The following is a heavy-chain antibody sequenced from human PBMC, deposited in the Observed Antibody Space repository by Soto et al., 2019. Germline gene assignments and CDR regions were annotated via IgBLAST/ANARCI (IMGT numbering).Heavy chain of an antibody. Sequence: EVQLVESGGGLVQPGGSLRLSGAGSGFVFSSYWMHWVRQVPGKGLVWVSRITNDGSSTTYADSVNGRFTISRDNDKNTLYRQMNSLGAEDTAVYYCARGMQGSRYFDLWGRGTLVTVSS. CDR2: ITNDGSST. CDR3: ARGMQGSRYFDL. J-gene: IGHJ2*01. V-gene: IGHV3-74*01. CDR1: GFVFSSYW.